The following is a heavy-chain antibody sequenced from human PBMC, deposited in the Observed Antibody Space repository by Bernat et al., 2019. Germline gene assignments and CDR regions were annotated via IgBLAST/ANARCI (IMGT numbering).Heavy chain of an antibody. V-gene: IGHV3-9*01. D-gene: IGHD6-13*01. J-gene: IGHJ6*02. CDR3: AKEAAAGTDHYYYYGMDV. CDR1: GFTFDDYA. Sequence: EVQLVESGGGLVQPGRSLRLSCAASGFTFDDYAMHWVRQAPGKGLEWVAGISWNSVSIGYADSVKGRFTISRDNAKNSLYLQMNSLRAEDTALYYCAKEAAAGTDHYYYYGMDVWGQGTTVTVSS. CDR2: ISWNSVSI.